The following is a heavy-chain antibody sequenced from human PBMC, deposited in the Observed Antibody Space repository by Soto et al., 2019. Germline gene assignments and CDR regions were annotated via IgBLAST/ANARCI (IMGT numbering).Heavy chain of an antibody. J-gene: IGHJ3*02. V-gene: IGHV3-7*01. Sequence: GGSLRLSCAASGFTFSSYWMSWVRQAPGKGLEWVANIKQDGSEKYYVDSVKGRFTISRDNAKNSLYLQMNSLRAEDTAVYYCARVYSGDPGLLQLDAFDIWGQGTMVTVSS. CDR1: GFTFSSYW. CDR3: ARVYSGDPGLLQLDAFDI. D-gene: IGHD1-26*01. CDR2: IKQDGSEK.